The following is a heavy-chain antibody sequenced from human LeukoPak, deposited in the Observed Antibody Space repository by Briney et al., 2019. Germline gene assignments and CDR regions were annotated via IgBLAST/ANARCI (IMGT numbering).Heavy chain of an antibody. V-gene: IGHV3-23*01. D-gene: IGHD3-22*01. CDR2: ICGLGGSI. CDR1: GFTFRNYA. CDR3: AKDWDYYDSGAYYYFDY. J-gene: IGHJ4*02. Sequence: PGGSLRLSCSASGFTFRNYAMSWVRQAPGKGLEWVSTICGLGGSIYYADSLKGRFTISRDNSMNTLFLQMNSLRAEDTAVYYCAKDWDYYDSGAYYYFDYWGQGTLVTVSS.